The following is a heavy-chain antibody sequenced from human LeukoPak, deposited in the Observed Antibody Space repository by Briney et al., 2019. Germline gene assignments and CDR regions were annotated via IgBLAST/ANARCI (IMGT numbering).Heavy chain of an antibody. CDR2: ISSSSSYI. Sequence: GGSLRLSCAASGFTFSSYSMNWVRQAPGTGLEWVSSISSSSSYIYYADSVKGRFTISRDNAKNSLYLQMNSLRAEDTAVYYCARDRGLEWLDYWGQGTLVTVSS. CDR3: ARDRGLEWLDY. V-gene: IGHV3-21*01. D-gene: IGHD3-3*01. CDR1: GFTFSSYS. J-gene: IGHJ4*02.